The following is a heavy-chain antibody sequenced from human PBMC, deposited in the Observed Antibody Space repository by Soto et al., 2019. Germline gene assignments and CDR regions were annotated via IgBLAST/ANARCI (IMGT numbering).Heavy chain of an antibody. CDR3: ARDIQVDSSPPAGAFDI. CDR2: ISYDGSNK. CDR1: GFTFSSYA. V-gene: IGHV3-30-3*01. J-gene: IGHJ3*02. Sequence: GGSLRLSCAASGFTFSSYAMHWVRQAPGKGLEWVAVISYDGSNKYYADSVKGRFTISRDNSKNTLYLQMNSLRAEDTAVYYCARDIQVDSSPPAGAFDIWGQGTMVTVSS. D-gene: IGHD3-22*01.